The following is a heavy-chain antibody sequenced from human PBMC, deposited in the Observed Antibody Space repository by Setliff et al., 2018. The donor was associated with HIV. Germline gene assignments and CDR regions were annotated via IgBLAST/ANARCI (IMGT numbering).Heavy chain of an antibody. J-gene: IGHJ5*02. Sequence: GASVKVSCKASGYTFTNYAMHWVRQAPGQRLEWMGWINGGNGNIKYSQKFQGRVTITRDTSASTAYMELSSLRSEDTAVYYCARAPDIVVVPAARFDPWGQGTLVTV. D-gene: IGHD2-2*01. CDR1: GYTFTNYA. CDR3: ARAPDIVVVPAARFDP. CDR2: INGGNGNI. V-gene: IGHV1-3*01.